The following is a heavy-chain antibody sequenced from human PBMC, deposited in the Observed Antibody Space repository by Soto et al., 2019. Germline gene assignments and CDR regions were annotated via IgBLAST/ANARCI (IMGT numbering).Heavy chain of an antibody. V-gene: IGHV3-33*01. CDR1: GFTFSSYG. J-gene: IGHJ6*02. CDR2: IWYDGSNK. CDR3: AREKWLDRGYYYYGMDV. Sequence: GGSLRLSCAASGFTFSSYGMHWVRQAPGKGLEWVAVIWYDGSNKYYADSVKGRFTISRDNSKNTLYLQMNSLRAEDTAVYYCAREKWLDRGYYYYGMDVWGQGTTVTVSS. D-gene: IGHD6-19*01.